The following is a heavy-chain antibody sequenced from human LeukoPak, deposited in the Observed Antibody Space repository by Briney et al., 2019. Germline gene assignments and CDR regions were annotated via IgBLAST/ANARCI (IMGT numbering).Heavy chain of an antibody. CDR3: AAQALAGKGNYFDP. V-gene: IGHV3-53*01. CDR2: IYRDGNT. D-gene: IGHD6-19*01. J-gene: IGHJ5*02. CDR1: EFTLSNNY. Sequence: GGSLRLSCTASEFTLSNNYMTWVRQAPGKGLEWVSVIYRDGNTYYADTVEGRFTISRDNSKNTLYLQMDSLRAEDTAVYYCAAQALAGKGNYFDPWGQGTLVTVSS.